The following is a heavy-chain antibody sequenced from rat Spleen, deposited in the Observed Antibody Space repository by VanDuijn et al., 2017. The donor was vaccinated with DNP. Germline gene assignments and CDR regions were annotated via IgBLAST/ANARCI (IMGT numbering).Heavy chain of an antibody. CDR2: IWSGGNT. V-gene: IGHV2S13*01. J-gene: IGHJ2*01. CDR3: NRNDFGQPGVS. D-gene: IGHD4-4*01. Sequence: QVRLKESGPGLVQPSRTLSLTCTVSGFSLTSYNVHWVRQPPGKGLEWMGVIWSGGNTDYNSALKPRLSISRDTSESQVFLTVNSLQTEDTGIYYCNRNDFGQPGVSWGQGVMVTVSS. CDR1: GFSLTSYN.